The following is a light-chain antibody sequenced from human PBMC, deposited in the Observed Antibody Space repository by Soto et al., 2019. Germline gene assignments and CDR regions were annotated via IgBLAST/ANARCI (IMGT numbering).Light chain of an antibody. J-gene: IGKJ1*01. V-gene: IGKV3-20*01. Sequence: EIVLTQSPGTLSLSPGDRATLFCRASQSVTRSYLAWFQQKPGQAPRLLMFGTSSRATGIPDRFSGSGSGTDFTLTISRLEPEDFAVYYCQQYGSSPRTFGQGTKVEMK. CDR1: QSVTRSY. CDR2: GTS. CDR3: QQYGSSPRT.